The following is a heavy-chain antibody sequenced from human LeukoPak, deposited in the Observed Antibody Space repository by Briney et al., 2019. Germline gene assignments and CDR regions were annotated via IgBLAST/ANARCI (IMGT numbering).Heavy chain of an antibody. J-gene: IGHJ4*02. CDR2: ISYDGSNK. Sequence: PGGSLRLSCAASGFTFSSYAMHWVRQAPGKGLEWVAVISYDGSNKYYADSVKGRFTISRDNSKNTLYLQMNSLRAEDTAVYYCAKVIYYWGQGTLVTVSS. V-gene: IGHV3-30-3*01. CDR3: AKVIYY. CDR1: GFTFSSYA.